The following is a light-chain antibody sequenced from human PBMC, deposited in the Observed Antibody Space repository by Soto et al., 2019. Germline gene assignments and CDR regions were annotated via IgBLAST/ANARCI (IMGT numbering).Light chain of an antibody. CDR1: QSLVYSNGNAY. J-gene: IGKJ1*01. V-gene: IGKV2-30*01. CDR3: MQGTHWPWT. Sequence: DAVLTQSPLSLPVTLGQPAAISCRSSQSLVYSNGNAYLIWFQQRPGQSPRRLIYQVSTRDAGVPDRFSGSGSGTYVTLTISRVEAEDVGLYSCMQGTHWPWTFGQGTKVEIK. CDR2: QVS.